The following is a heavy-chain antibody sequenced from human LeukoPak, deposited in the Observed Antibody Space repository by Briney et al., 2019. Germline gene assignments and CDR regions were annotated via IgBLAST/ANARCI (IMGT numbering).Heavy chain of an antibody. CDR2: ISYDGSNK. J-gene: IGHJ4*02. V-gene: IGHV3-30-3*01. D-gene: IGHD6-19*01. CDR3: ARAPTYSSGWYFDY. CDR1: GFTFSSYA. Sequence: PGRSLRLSCAGSGFTFSSYAMHWVRQAPGKGLEWVAVISYDGSNKYYADSVKGRFTISRDNSKNTLYLQMNSPRAEDTAVYYCARAPTYSSGWYFDYWGQGTLVTVSS.